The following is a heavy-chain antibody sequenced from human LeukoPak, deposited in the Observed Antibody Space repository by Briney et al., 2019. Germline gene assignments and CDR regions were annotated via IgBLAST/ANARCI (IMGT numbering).Heavy chain of an antibody. V-gene: IGHV4-61*09. CDR2: IYYSGST. CDR1: GGSISSGSYY. Sequence: SQTLSLTCTVSGGSISSGSYYWSWIRQPAGKGLEWIGYIYYSGSTNYNPSLKSRVTISVDTSKNQFSLKLSSVTAADTAVYYCARDSTEQFDYWGQGTLVTVSS. CDR3: ARDSTEQFDY. J-gene: IGHJ4*02. D-gene: IGHD1/OR15-1a*01.